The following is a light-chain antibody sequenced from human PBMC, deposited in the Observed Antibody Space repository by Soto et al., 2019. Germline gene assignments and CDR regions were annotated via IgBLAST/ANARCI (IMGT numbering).Light chain of an antibody. V-gene: IGKV1-39*01. J-gene: IGKJ2*01. Sequence: DNQMTQSPPSLSASVGDRVTITCRASQSISNYLNWYQQQPGKAPKLLIYAASSLQSGVPSRFSGSGSGTDFTLSIRSLQPEDFATYYCQQSYSTPYPFGQGTKLEIK. CDR1: QSISNY. CDR2: AAS. CDR3: QQSYSTPYP.